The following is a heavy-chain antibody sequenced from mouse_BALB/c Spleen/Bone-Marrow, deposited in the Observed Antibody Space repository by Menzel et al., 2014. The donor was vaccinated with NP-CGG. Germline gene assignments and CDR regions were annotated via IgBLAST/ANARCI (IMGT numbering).Heavy chain of an antibody. Sequence: EVKLQESGAELVKPGASVKLSCTASGFNIXDTYMHWVKQGPEQGLEWIGRIDPANGNTKYDPKFQGKATITADTSSNTAYLQLSSLTSEDTAVYYCARFAYWGQGTLVTVSA. CDR3: ARFAY. V-gene: IGHV14-3*02. CDR1: GFNIXDTY. CDR2: IDPANGNT. J-gene: IGHJ3*01.